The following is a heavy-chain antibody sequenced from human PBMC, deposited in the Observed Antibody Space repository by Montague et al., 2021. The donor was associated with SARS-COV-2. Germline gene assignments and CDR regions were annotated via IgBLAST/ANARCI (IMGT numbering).Heavy chain of an antibody. J-gene: IGHJ5*02. V-gene: IGHV4-59*01. Sequence: SETLSLTCTVSNGSINNYYWSWVRQPPGKRLEWIGYIYYRGSTNYNPSLESRVTMSIDTSKNQFSLKLRSVTAADTAVYFCARGGLHNWFDPWGQETLVIVSS. CDR1: NGSINNYY. CDR3: ARGGLHNWFDP. CDR2: IYYRGST.